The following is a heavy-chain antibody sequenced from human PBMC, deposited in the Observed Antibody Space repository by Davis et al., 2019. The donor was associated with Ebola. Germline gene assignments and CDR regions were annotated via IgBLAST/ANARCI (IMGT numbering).Heavy chain of an antibody. V-gene: IGHV4-34*10. Sequence: PSETLSLTCTLYGASFRDYYWGWVRQAPGKGLEWIGEIDYRGRTEYNPSLKSRVAMSIDTSKNQFSLKLTSVTAADTAVYYCARQWAVYHAFDIWGQGAMVTVSS. J-gene: IGHJ3*02. D-gene: IGHD2-8*01. CDR3: ARQWAVYHAFDI. CDR2: IDYRGRT. CDR1: GASFRDYY.